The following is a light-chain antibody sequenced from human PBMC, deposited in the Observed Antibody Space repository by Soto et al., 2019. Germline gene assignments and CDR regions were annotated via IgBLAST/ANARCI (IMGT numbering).Light chain of an antibody. CDR1: QSISSW. CDR3: QQYNSYPWT. V-gene: IGKV1-5*01. CDR2: DAS. Sequence: DIQMTQSPSTLSASVGDRVTSTCWASQSISSWLAWYQQKPGKAPKLLIYDASSLESGVPSRFSGSGSGTEFTLTISSLQPDDFATYYCQQYNSYPWTFGQGTKVEIK. J-gene: IGKJ1*01.